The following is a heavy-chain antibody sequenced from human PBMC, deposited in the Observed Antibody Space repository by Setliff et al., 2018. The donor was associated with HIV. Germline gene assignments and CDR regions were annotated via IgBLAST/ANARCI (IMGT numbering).Heavy chain of an antibody. CDR2: IYHSGST. J-gene: IGHJ4*02. Sequence: SETLSLTCAVSGYSINSGYYWGWIRQPPGKGLEWIGSIYHSGSTYYNPSLKSRVTISVDTSKNQFSLKLSSLTAADTAVYYCARDPIVFDYWGQGTLVTVSS. CDR1: GYSINSGYY. D-gene: IGHD1-26*01. V-gene: IGHV4-38-2*01. CDR3: ARDPIVFDY.